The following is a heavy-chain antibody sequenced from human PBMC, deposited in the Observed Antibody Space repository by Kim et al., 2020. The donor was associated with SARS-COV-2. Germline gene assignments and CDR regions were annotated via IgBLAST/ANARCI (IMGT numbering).Heavy chain of an antibody. J-gene: IGHJ6*02. CDR3: AKDSLDWHGSGSYYSRGEPSNGMDV. D-gene: IGHD3-10*01. Sequence: GGSLRLSCAASGFTFSSYAMSWVRQAPGKGLEWVSAISGSGGSTYYADSVKGRFTISRDNSKNTLYLQMNSLRAEDTAVYYCAKDSLDWHGSGSYYSRGEPSNGMDVCGPGTTVTVSS. CDR1: GFTFSSYA. V-gene: IGHV3-23*01. CDR2: ISGSGGST.